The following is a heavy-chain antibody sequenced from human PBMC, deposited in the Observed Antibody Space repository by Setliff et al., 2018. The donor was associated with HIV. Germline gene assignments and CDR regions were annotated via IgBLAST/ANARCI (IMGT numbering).Heavy chain of an antibody. J-gene: IGHJ6*03. V-gene: IGHV3-9*01. D-gene: IGHD3-10*01. CDR3: AKDTTVRGVRSYYVDV. Sequence: GGSLRLSCAASGFIFDDYAMHWVRQAPGKGLEWVSGISWNSGSIGYADSVKGRFTISRDNDKNSLYLQMNSLRAEDTAFYYCAKDTTVRGVRSYYVDVWGKGTTVTVSS. CDR1: GFIFDDYA. CDR2: ISWNSGSI.